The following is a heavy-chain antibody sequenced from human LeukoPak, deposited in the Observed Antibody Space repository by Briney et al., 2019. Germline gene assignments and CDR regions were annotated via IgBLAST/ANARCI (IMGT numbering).Heavy chain of an antibody. CDR1: GYTLTSYW. V-gene: IGHV5-51*01. CDR3: ARSGGSYFDY. Sequence: GWSLKISCPGFGYTLTSYWIAWGGQMPGEGLEWMGSIYPGDSDTRYSPSFQGQVTISADKSITTAYLQWSSLKASDTAIYYCARSGGSYFDYWGQGTLVTVSS. D-gene: IGHD2-15*01. CDR2: IYPGDSDT. J-gene: IGHJ4*02.